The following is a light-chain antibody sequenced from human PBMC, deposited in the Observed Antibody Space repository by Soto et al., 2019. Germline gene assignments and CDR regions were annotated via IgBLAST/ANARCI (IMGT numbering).Light chain of an antibody. CDR3: QQYGSSPPIT. Sequence: ETVLTQSPCTLSWSPGERATLSWGASQSVSSRYLAWYQQKPGQAPRLLIYGASSRATGIPDSFSGSGSGTDFTLTISRLEPEDFAVYYCQQYGSSPPITFGQGTRLEIK. CDR2: GAS. V-gene: IGKV3-20*01. CDR1: QSVSSRY. J-gene: IGKJ5*01.